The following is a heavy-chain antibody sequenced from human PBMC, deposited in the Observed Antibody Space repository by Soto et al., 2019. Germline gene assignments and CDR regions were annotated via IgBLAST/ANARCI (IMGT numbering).Heavy chain of an antibody. Sequence: SGPTLVNPTQTLTLTCTFSGFSLRTSGVGVSWIRQHPGKALEWLALIYWNDDKHYSPSLRSTLTVTKDTSKNQVVLTMTNMDPVDTATYYCARTLRSYDFLTGYYPPYFDFWGLGRLVTVSS. CDR2: IYWNDDK. V-gene: IGHV2-5*01. D-gene: IGHD3-9*01. CDR3: ARTLRSYDFLTGYYPPYFDF. J-gene: IGHJ4*02. CDR1: GFSLRTSGVG.